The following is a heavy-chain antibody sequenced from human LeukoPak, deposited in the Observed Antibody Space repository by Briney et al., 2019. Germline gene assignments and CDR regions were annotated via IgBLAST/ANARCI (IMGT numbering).Heavy chain of an antibody. CDR1: GYSISSGYY. CDR3: ARTGYYYGSGSYYKSYNWFDP. D-gene: IGHD3-10*01. Sequence: SETLSLTCAVSGYSISSGYYWGWIRPPPGKGLEWIGSIYHSGSTYYNPSLKSRVTISVDTSKNQFSLKLSSVTAADTAVYYCARTGYYYGSGSYYKSYNWFDPWGQGTLVTVSS. J-gene: IGHJ5*02. V-gene: IGHV4-38-2*01. CDR2: IYHSGST.